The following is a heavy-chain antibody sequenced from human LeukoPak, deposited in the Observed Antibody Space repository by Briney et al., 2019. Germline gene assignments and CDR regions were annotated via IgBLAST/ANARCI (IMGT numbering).Heavy chain of an antibody. J-gene: IGHJ4*02. CDR3: ARVGTGSYHFDY. V-gene: IGHV3-74*01. CDR2: IKTDGSTT. Sequence: EGSMRLSCAASGFTFSSYWMHWVRQAPGKGLVWVSRIKTDGSTTSYADSVKGRFTIYRDNAKNTLYLQMNSLRAEDTAVYYCARVGTGSYHFDYWGQGTLVTVSS. D-gene: IGHD1-26*01. CDR1: GFTFSSYW.